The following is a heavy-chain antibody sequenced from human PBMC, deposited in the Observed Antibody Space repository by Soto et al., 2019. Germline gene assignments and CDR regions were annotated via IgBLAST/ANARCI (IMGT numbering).Heavy chain of an antibody. Sequence: EVQLLESGGGLVQPGGSLRLPCAALGLTFRSNAMSWVRKPPGKGLDGVSGIGGSGGRKYNADSVKGRFTISRDNSKNALSLLMNSLRAEDTAVYYCANAGITETVREGVFDYWGQGTLVTVSS. D-gene: IGHD1-7*01. J-gene: IGHJ4*02. CDR3: ANAGITETVREGVFDY. CDR1: GLTFRSNA. V-gene: IGHV3-23*01. CDR2: IGGSGGRK.